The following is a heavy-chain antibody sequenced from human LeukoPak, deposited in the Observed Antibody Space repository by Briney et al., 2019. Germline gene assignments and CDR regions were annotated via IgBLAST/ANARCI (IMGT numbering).Heavy chain of an antibody. CDR2: IFYSGST. V-gene: IGHV4-39*07. Sequence: PSETLSLTCTVSGGSISTSSYYWGWVRQPPGKGLEWIGNIFYSGSTYYSPSLKSRVTISLDTSRNQFSLKLNSVTAADTAVYYCARDLIGYYYYMDVWGKGTTVTISS. CDR1: GGSISTSSYY. CDR3: ARDLIGYYYYMDV. D-gene: IGHD2/OR15-2a*01. J-gene: IGHJ6*03.